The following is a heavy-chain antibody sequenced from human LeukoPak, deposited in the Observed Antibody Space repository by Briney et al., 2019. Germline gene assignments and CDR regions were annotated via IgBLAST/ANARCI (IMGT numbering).Heavy chain of an antibody. D-gene: IGHD6-19*01. CDR3: ARAKSYSSHYYFDY. J-gene: IGHJ4*02. V-gene: IGHV3-33*01. CDR2: IWYDGSNK. Sequence: PGGSLRLSCAASGFTFSSYGMHWVRQAPGKGLEWVAVIWYDGSNKYYADSAKGRFTISRDNSKNTLYLQMNSLRAEDTAVYYCARAKSYSSHYYFDYWGQGTLVTVSS. CDR1: GFTFSSYG.